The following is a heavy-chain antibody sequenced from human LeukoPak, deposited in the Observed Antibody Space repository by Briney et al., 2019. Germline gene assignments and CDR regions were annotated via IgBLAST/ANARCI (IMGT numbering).Heavy chain of an antibody. D-gene: IGHD3-16*01. Sequence: GGSLRLSCAASGFTFNNVWMTWVRQAPGKGQEWVGRIKSKTGGEITEYAAPVKGRFTISRDDSKNTLYLQMNSLKTEDTAVYFCTTVSTSGEFAVYWGQGTLVTVSS. CDR1: GFTFNNVW. CDR3: TTVSTSGEFAVY. CDR2: IKSKTGGEIT. V-gene: IGHV3-15*01. J-gene: IGHJ4*02.